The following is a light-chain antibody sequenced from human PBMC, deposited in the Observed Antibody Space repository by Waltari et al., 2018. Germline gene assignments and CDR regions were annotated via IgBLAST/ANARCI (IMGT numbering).Light chain of an antibody. CDR2: DVF. V-gene: IGLV2-11*01. CDR1: SSNVGTYNS. J-gene: IGLJ3*02. Sequence: QSALTQPRSVSGSPGQSVTISCTGTSSNVGTYNSVSWYQQLPGKAPKLMIADVFKRPSGVPDRFSGSKSGYTASLTISGLQAEDEADYYCCSYAGTYRWVFGGGTKVTVL. CDR3: CSYAGTYRWV.